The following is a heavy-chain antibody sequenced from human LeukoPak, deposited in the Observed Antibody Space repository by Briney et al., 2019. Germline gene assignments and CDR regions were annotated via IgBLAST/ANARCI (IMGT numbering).Heavy chain of an antibody. D-gene: IGHD1-14*01. CDR2: ISSSSSTI. CDR3: ARDMAVPEDGFDP. CDR1: GFTFSSYS. J-gene: IGHJ5*02. Sequence: PGGSLRLSCAASGFTFSSYSMNWVRQAPGKGLEWVSYISSSSSTIYYADSVKGRFTISRDNAKNSLYLQMNSLRAEDTAVYYCARDMAVPEDGFDPWGQGTLVTVSS. V-gene: IGHV3-48*01.